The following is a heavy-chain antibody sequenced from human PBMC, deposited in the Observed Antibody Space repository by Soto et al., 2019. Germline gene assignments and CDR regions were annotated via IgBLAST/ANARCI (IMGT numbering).Heavy chain of an antibody. D-gene: IGHD6-13*01. Sequence: QLQLQESGPGLVKPSETLSLTCTVSGGSISSSSYYWGWIRQPPGKGLEWIGSIYYSGSTYYNPSLKSRVTISVDTSKNQCSLKLSSVTAADTAVYYCARQVVRAAAGLDYWGQGTLVTVSS. CDR2: IYYSGST. V-gene: IGHV4-39*01. J-gene: IGHJ4*02. CDR1: GGSISSSSYY. CDR3: ARQVVRAAAGLDY.